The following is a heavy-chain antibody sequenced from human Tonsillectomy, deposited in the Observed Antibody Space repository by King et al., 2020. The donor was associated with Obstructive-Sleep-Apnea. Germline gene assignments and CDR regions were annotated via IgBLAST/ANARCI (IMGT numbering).Heavy chain of an antibody. J-gene: IGHJ4*02. CDR3: ARMGFGDLGDYYFDY. CDR2: IDWVDDK. CDR1: GFSLSTSGLC. V-gene: IGHV2-70*11. D-gene: IGHD3-10*01. Sequence: VTLKESGPALVKPTQTLTLTCTFSGFSLSTSGLCVSWIRQPPGKALEWLARIDWVDDKYYSTSLNTRLTISKDTSKNQVVLTMTNMDPVDTATYYCARMGFGDLGDYYFDYWGQGTLVTVSS.